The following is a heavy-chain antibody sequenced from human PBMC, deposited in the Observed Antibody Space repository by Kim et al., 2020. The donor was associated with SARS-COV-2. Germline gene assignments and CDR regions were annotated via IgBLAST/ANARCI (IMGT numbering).Heavy chain of an antibody. Sequence: GGSLRLSCAASGFTFSSYGMHWVRQAPGKGLEWVAVISYDGSNKYYADSVKGRFTISRDNSKNTLYLQMNSLRAEDTAVYYCAKGGYHLSDAAAGTLFDYWGQGTLVTVSS. J-gene: IGHJ4*02. V-gene: IGHV3-30*18. D-gene: IGHD6-13*01. CDR3: AKGGYHLSDAAAGTLFDY. CDR2: ISYDGSNK. CDR1: GFTFSSYG.